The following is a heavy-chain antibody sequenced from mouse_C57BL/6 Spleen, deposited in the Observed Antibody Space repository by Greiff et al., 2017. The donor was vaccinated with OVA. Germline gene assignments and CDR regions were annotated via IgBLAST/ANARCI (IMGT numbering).Heavy chain of an antibody. V-gene: IGHV1-15*01. Sequence: VQLQQSGAELVRPGASVTLSCKASGYTFTDYAMHWVKQTPVHGLEWIGAIDPETGGTAYNQKFKGKATLTADKSSSTAYMELRSLTSEDSAVYYCTRKEAHYYGSSYAMDYWGQGTSVTGSS. CDR3: TRKEAHYYGSSYAMDY. CDR2: IDPETGGT. CDR1: GYTFTDYA. J-gene: IGHJ4*01. D-gene: IGHD1-1*01.